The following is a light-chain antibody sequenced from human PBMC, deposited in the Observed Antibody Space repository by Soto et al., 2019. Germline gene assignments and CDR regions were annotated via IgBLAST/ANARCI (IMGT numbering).Light chain of an antibody. CDR1: QGIRSD. J-gene: IGKJ2*01. CDR2: GAS. Sequence: AIQMTQSPSSLSASVGDRVTITCRASQGIRSDLGWYQQKPGIAPKLLIYGASSLQSGVPSRFSGSGSGTDFTLTISSLQPEDFATYYCVEDYNYPHTFGQGTKLEIK. V-gene: IGKV1-6*01. CDR3: VEDYNYPHT.